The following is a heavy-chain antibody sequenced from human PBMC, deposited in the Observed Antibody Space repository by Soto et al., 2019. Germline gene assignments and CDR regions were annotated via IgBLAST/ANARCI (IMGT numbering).Heavy chain of an antibody. CDR2: INQGGSVK. J-gene: IGHJ4*02. CDR3: ARLTEAVTTFVY. CDR1: GFALSPYW. V-gene: IGHV3-7*03. D-gene: IGHD1-1*01. Sequence: GGSLRLSCEASGFALSPYWMSWVRQAPGNGLEWVASINQGGSVKHYVDSVRGRFTISRDNAKNSLFLQMNSLSAEDTAVYFCARLTEAVTTFVYWGQGTPVTVSS.